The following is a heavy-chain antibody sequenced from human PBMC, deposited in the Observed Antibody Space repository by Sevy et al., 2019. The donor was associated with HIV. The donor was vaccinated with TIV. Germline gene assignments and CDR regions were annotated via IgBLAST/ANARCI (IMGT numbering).Heavy chain of an antibody. V-gene: IGHV4-59*13. CDR1: GGSISSYY. CDR2: IYYSGST. D-gene: IGHD3-9*01. CDR3: AIVNTYYDILTGYYTGGYYFDY. Sequence: SETLSLTCTVSGGSISSYYWSWIRQPPGKGLEWIGYIYYSGSTNYNPSLKSRVTISVDTSKNQFSLKLSSVTAADTAVYYCAIVNTYYDILTGYYTGGYYFDYWGQGTLVTVSS. J-gene: IGHJ4*02.